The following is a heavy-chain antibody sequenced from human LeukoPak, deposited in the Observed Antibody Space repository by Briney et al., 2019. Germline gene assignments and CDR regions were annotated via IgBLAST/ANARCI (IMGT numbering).Heavy chain of an antibody. D-gene: IGHD1-1*01. CDR1: GGSISSSSYY. V-gene: IGHV4-39*01. CDR2: IYYSGST. Sequence: KPSETLSLTCTVSGGSISSSSYYWGWIRQPPGKGLEWIGSIYYSGSTYYNPSLKSRVTISVDTSKNQFSLKLSSVTAADTAVYYCARLVGPPPRWNDYWGQGTLVTVSS. J-gene: IGHJ4*02. CDR3: ARLVGPPPRWNDY.